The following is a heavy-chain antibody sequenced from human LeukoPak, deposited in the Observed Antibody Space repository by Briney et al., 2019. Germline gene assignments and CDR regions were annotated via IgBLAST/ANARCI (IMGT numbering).Heavy chain of an antibody. Sequence: GGSLRLSCVASGFIFNNYWMHWVRQAPGKGLVWVSRINSDGSSTNYADSVKGRFTISRDNAKNSLYLQMNSLRAEDSAVYYCARGSGVQVWSSLDYWGQGTLVTVSS. J-gene: IGHJ4*02. CDR3: ARGSGVQVWSSLDY. V-gene: IGHV3-74*01. D-gene: IGHD5-18*01. CDR2: INSDGSST. CDR1: GFIFNNYW.